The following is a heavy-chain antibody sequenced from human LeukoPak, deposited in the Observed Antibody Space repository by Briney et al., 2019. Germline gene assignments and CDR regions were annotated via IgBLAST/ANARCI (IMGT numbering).Heavy chain of an antibody. V-gene: IGHV1-69*02. Sequence: SVKVSCKASGGTFSSYTISWVRQAPGQGLEWMGRIIPILGIANYAQKFQGRVTITADKSTSTAYMELCSLRSEDTAVYYCAYSCRSTSCYPYYYYYMDVWGKGTTVTVSS. J-gene: IGHJ6*03. CDR3: AYSCRSTSCYPYYYYYMDV. CDR1: GGTFSSYT. D-gene: IGHD2-2*01. CDR2: IIPILGIA.